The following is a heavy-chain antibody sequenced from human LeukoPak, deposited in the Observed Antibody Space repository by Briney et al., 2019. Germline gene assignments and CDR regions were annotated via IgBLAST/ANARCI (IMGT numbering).Heavy chain of an antibody. J-gene: IGHJ4*02. CDR2: IWYDGSNK. Sequence: GTSLRLSCAASGFTLSSYGMHWVRQAPGKGLEWVAVIWYDGSNKNYADSVKGRFTISRDNSKNTLYLQMNSLRTEDTAVYYCTRSYSPNLYYFHCWGRGTLVTFSS. CDR3: TRSYSPNLYYFHC. D-gene: IGHD4-11*01. V-gene: IGHV3-33*01. CDR1: GFTLSSYG.